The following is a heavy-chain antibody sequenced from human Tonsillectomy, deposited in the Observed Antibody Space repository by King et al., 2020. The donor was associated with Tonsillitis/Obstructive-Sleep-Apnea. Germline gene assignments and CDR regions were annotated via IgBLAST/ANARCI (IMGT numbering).Heavy chain of an antibody. V-gene: IGHV4-59*08. Sequence: HVQLQESGPGLVKPSETLSLTCTVSGGSINSYYWSWIRQPPGKGLEWIGYIYYSRSTNYNPSLKSRVTISVDTSKNQFSLKLSSVTAADTAVYYCARAYYDILTGYLDDAFDIWGQGTMVTVSS. CDR3: ARAYYDILTGYLDDAFDI. CDR2: IYYSRST. D-gene: IGHD3-9*01. J-gene: IGHJ3*02. CDR1: GGSINSYY.